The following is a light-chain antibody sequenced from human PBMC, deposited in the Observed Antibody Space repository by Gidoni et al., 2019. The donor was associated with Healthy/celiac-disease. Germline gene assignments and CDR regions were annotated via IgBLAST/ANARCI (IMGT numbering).Light chain of an antibody. CDR3: QQSYRTPT. CDR2: AAS. CDR1: QSISSY. V-gene: IGKV1-39*01. Sequence: DIQMTQSPSSLSASVGDRVTITCRASQSISSYLTWYQQKPRKAPKLLIYAASRLQSGVPSWFSGSGSGTDFTLTSSSLQPDYVVTYYCQQSYRTPTFGQGTKVEIK. J-gene: IGKJ1*01.